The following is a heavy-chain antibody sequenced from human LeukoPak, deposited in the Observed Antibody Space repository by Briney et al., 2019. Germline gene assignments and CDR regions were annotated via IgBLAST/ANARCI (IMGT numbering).Heavy chain of an antibody. CDR1: GGSFSGYY. CDR3: ARPLNTVHDTFDV. V-gene: IGHV4-34*01. CDR2: INHSGST. J-gene: IGHJ3*01. D-gene: IGHD4-11*01. Sequence: PSETLSLTCAVYGGSFSGYYWSWIRQPPGKGLEWIGEINHSGSTNYNPSLKSRVTISVDTSKNQFSLKLSSVTAADTAVYYCARPLNTVHDTFDVWGQGTMVNVSS.